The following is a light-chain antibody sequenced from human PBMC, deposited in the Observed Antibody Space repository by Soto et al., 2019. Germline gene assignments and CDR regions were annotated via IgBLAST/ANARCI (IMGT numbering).Light chain of an antibody. Sequence: EIVLTQSPGTLSLSPGERATLSCRASQSVRNNYLAWYQQTPGQAPRPLIYDTSSRAVGIPDRFRGSGSGTDFTLTNSRLEPEDFAVYYCQQSGSSPWTFGQGTKLEIK. CDR1: QSVRNNY. CDR3: QQSGSSPWT. J-gene: IGKJ1*01. CDR2: DTS. V-gene: IGKV3-20*01.